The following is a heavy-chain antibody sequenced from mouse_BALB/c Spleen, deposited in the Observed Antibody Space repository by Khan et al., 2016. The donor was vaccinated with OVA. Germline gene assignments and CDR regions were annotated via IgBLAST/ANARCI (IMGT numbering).Heavy chain of an antibody. Sequence: QIQLVQSGPEVKKPGETVKISCKASGYSFTNYGMNWVRQAPGKGLKWMGWINTYTGEPTYADDFKGRFAFSLETSASTAYLQLNNLTNEDTATYFCASGGYWYFDVWGAGTTVTVSS. V-gene: IGHV9-3-1*01. CDR2: INTYTGEP. CDR3: ASGGYWYFDV. D-gene: IGHD1-1*02. J-gene: IGHJ1*01. CDR1: GYSFTNYG.